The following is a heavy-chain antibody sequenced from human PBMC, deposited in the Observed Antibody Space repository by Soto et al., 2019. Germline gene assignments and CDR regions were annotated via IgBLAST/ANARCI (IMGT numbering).Heavy chain of an antibody. Sequence: EVQLVESGGGLVKPGGSLRLSCAASGFTFSNAWMSWVRQAPGKGLEWVGRIKSKTDGGTTDYAAPVKGRFTISRDDSKNTLYLQMNSLKTVDTAVYYCTTDTVRGDKGRDIWGQGTMVTVSS. CDR1: GFTFSNAW. J-gene: IGHJ3*02. CDR2: IKSKTDGGTT. CDR3: TTDTVRGDKGRDI. V-gene: IGHV3-15*01. D-gene: IGHD3-10*01.